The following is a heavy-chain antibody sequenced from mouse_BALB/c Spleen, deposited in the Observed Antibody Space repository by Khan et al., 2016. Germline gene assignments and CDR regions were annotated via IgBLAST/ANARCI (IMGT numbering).Heavy chain of an antibody. J-gene: IGHJ1*01. D-gene: IGHD2-14*01. CDR1: GYAFTNYL. Sequence: QVQLKQSGAELVRPGTSVKVSCKASGYAFTNYLIEWVKQRPGQGLEWIGVINPGSGGTNYNEKFKGKATLTADKSSSTAYMQLSSLTSDDSAVYFCARGYDLYFAVWGPGTTVPVSS. CDR2: INPGSGGT. V-gene: IGHV1-54*01. CDR3: ARGYDLYFAV.